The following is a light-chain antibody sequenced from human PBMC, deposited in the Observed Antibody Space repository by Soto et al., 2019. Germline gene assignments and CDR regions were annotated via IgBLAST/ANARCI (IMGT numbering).Light chain of an antibody. J-gene: IGKJ1*01. CDR3: QQYQNLWT. CDR1: QTIYSN. Sequence: EIVLTQSPATLSLSPGERATLXCRASQTIYSNVAWYQQRPGQAPRLLIYRASARATGIPARFSGSGSGTEFTLTIGSLQSEDSAVYYCQQYQNLWTFGQGTKVDIK. CDR2: RAS. V-gene: IGKV3-15*01.